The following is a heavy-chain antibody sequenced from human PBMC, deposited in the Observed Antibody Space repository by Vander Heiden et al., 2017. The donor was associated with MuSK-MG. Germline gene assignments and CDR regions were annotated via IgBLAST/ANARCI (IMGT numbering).Heavy chain of an antibody. Sequence: EVQLLESGGGLVQPGGSLRLSCTASGLIFSNYAMAWVRQAPGKGLEWVSSLSGSSVPGGNTYYADSVKGRFTVSRDNSKHTLYLQMNSLRAEDTAVYYCAKTPTIHGYNYGPNWFDPWGQGTLVTVSS. CDR1: GLIFSNYA. CDR3: AKTPTIHGYNYGPNWFDP. V-gene: IGHV3-23*01. J-gene: IGHJ5*02. D-gene: IGHD5-18*01. CDR2: LSGSSVPGGNT.